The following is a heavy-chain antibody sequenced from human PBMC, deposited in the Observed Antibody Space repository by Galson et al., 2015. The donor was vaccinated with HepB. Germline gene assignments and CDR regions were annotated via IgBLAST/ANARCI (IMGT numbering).Heavy chain of an antibody. D-gene: IGHD3-22*01. J-gene: IGHJ3*02. CDR2: ISGSDGST. CDR1: GFTFATYA. CDR3: ARGIVAPISDAFDI. V-gene: IGHV3-23*01. Sequence: SLRLSCAASGFTFATYAMSWVRPAPGKGREWVSGISGSDGSTYYADSVKGRFTISRDNSKNTLYLQMNSLRAEDTAVYYCARGIVAPISDAFDIWGQGTMVTVSS.